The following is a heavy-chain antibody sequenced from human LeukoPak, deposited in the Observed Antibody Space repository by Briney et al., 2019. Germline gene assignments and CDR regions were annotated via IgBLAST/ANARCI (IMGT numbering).Heavy chain of an antibody. D-gene: IGHD2-15*01. Sequence: ASVKVSCKVSGYTLTELSMHWVRQAPGKGLEWMGGFDPEDGETIYAQKFQGRVTMTEDTSTDTAYMELSSLRSEDTAVYYCATIDGYCSGDSCYPLHAFDIWGQGTMVTVSS. J-gene: IGHJ3*02. CDR1: GYTLTELS. CDR2: FDPEDGET. CDR3: ATIDGYCSGDSCYPLHAFDI. V-gene: IGHV1-24*01.